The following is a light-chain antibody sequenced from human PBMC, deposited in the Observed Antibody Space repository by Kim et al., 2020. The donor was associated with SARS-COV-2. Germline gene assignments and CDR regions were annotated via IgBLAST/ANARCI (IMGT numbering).Light chain of an antibody. CDR3: MQALQTPYT. CDR2: LGS. V-gene: IGKV2-28*01. J-gene: IGKJ2*01. CDR1: HSLLHSGGYNY. Sequence: DIMMTQSPLSLSVTPGVPASISCGSSHSLLHSGGYNYLDWYLQKPGQSPLLLIYLGSNRASGVPDRFSGSGSGTDFTLKISRVEADDVGVYFCMQALQTPYTFGQGTKLEI.